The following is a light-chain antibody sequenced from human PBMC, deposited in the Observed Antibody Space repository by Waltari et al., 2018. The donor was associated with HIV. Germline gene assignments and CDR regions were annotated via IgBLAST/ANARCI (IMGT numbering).Light chain of an antibody. CDR2: GNT. J-gene: IGLJ1*01. CDR1: SSHIGAGYA. Sequence: QSVLTQPPSVSGAPGQRVTISCTGSSSHIGAGYAVHWLQQLPGTAPKLLIHGNTTRTPWVPARFSGYKAASLPSLSIPVLQAEDGGDYYCQSYDSGLSAYVFGTGTKVTVL. V-gene: IGLV1-40*01. CDR3: QSYDSGLSAYV.